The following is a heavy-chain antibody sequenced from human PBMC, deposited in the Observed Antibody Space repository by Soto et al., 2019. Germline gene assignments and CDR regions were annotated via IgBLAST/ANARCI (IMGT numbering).Heavy chain of an antibody. J-gene: IGHJ6*02. Sequence: QVQLVQSGAEVKKPGSSVKVSCKASGGTFSSYAISWVRQAPGQGLEWMGGIIPIFGTANYAQKFQGRVTITSDKSTITAFMELSSLRSEDTAVYYCAREFRNVLRFFESPNYYYYYGMDVWGQGTTVTASS. CDR1: GGTFSSYA. CDR2: IIPIFGTA. D-gene: IGHD3-3*01. V-gene: IGHV1-69*06. CDR3: AREFRNVLRFFESPNYYYYYGMDV.